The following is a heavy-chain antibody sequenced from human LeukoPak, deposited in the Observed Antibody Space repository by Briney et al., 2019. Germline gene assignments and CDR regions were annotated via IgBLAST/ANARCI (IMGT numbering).Heavy chain of an antibody. Sequence: SETLSLTCAVYGGSFSGYYWSWIRQPPGKRLEWIGYIHYSGSTSYNPSLRSRVTISVDTSKNQFSLKLSSVTAADTAVYFCARHGCGGDCPFDYWGQGTLVTVSS. J-gene: IGHJ4*02. CDR1: GGSFSGYY. D-gene: IGHD2-21*02. CDR3: ARHGCGGDCPFDY. V-gene: IGHV4-59*08. CDR2: IHYSGST.